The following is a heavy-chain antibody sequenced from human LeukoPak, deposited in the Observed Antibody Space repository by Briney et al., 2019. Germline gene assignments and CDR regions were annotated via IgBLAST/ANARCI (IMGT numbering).Heavy chain of an antibody. Sequence: SETLSLTCTVSGYSISSGYYWGWIRQPPGKGLEWIGYIYHSGSTNYNPSLMSRVTISVDTSKNQFSLKLSSVTAADTAVYYCARDWYYHASGIRFDGFDFWGQGTMVTVSS. CDR3: ARDWYYHASGIRFDGFDF. V-gene: IGHV4-38-2*02. CDR1: GYSISSGYY. D-gene: IGHD3-10*01. J-gene: IGHJ3*01. CDR2: IYHSGST.